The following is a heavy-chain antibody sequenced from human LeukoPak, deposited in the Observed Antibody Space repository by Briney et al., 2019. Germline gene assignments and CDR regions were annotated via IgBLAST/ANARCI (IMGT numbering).Heavy chain of an antibody. CDR3: ARGDRYDSSGKPQGY. J-gene: IGHJ4*02. CDR1: GFTFSSYS. Sequence: GGSLRLSCAASGFTFSSYSMNWVRQAPGKGLEWVSYISSSGSTIYYADSVKGRFTISRDNAKNSLYLQMNSLRAEDTAVYYCARGDRYDSSGKPQGYWGQGTLVTVSS. V-gene: IGHV3-48*04. CDR2: ISSSGSTI. D-gene: IGHD3-22*01.